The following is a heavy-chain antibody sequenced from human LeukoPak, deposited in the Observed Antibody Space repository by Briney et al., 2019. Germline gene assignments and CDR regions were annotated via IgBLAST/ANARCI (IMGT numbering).Heavy chain of an antibody. CDR1: GFTFSSYA. D-gene: IGHD6-19*01. J-gene: IGHJ4*02. CDR2: ISGSGGST. V-gene: IGHV3-23*01. Sequence: GGSLRLSCAASGFTFSSYAMSWVRQAPGKGPEWVSAISGSGGSTYYADSVKGRFTISRDNSKKALYLQMVSLRAEDTAVYYCAISLSSGWYNPPDYWGQGTLVSVSS. CDR3: AISLSSGWYNPPDY.